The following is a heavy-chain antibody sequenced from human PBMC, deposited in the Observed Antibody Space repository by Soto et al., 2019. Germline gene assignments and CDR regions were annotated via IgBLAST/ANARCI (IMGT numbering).Heavy chain of an antibody. CDR3: ARDTLGGAYDFRH. CDR1: GFSVSNLF. Sequence: EVQLVESGGGLVQPGGSLRLSCAASGFSVSNLFMTWVRQAPGKGLEWVSVISSDGSTYYADSVKGRFTISRDNSKNTLYLEMNSLRAGDKAVYYFARDTLGGAYDFRHGGQGTLVTVSS. J-gene: IGHJ4*02. V-gene: IGHV3-66*01. CDR2: ISSDGST. D-gene: IGHD3-3*01.